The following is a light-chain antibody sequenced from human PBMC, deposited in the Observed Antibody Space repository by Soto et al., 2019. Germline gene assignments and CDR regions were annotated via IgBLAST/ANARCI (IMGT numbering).Light chain of an antibody. J-gene: IGKJ2*01. Sequence: EIVMTQSPATLSLSPGERATLSCRASQSVSSSYLAWYQQKPGLAPRLLIYDASSRATGIPDRFSGSGSGTDFTLTISRLEPEDFAVYYCQQYGSSPVTFGQGTKLESK. V-gene: IGKV3D-20*01. CDR1: QSVSSSY. CDR2: DAS. CDR3: QQYGSSPVT.